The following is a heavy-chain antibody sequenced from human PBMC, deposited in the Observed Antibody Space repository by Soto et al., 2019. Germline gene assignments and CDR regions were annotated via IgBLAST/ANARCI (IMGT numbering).Heavy chain of an antibody. CDR1: GGSISSSSYY. CDR3: ARHGPQLGYDY. CDR2: IYYSGST. V-gene: IGHV4-39*01. J-gene: IGHJ4*02. D-gene: IGHD6-13*01. Sequence: QLQLQESGPGLVKPSETLSLTCTVSGGSISSSSYYWGWIRQPPGKGLEWIGSIYYSGSTYYKPSLKSRVTISVDTSKNQFSLKLSSVTAADTALYYCARHGPQLGYDYWGQGTLVTVSS.